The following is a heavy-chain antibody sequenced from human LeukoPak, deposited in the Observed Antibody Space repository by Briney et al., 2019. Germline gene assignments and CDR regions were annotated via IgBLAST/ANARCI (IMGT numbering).Heavy chain of an antibody. V-gene: IGHV3-7*01. D-gene: IGHD7-27*01. J-gene: IGHJ4*02. Sequence: GGSLRLSCAASGFTFSDYSMNWVRQAPGKGLEWVANIKPDGSEKYYVDSVKGRFTISRDNAKNSLYLQMNSLRVEDTAVYYCARDWGHFDSWGQGTLVTVSS. CDR2: IKPDGSEK. CDR3: ARDWGHFDS. CDR1: GFTFSDYS.